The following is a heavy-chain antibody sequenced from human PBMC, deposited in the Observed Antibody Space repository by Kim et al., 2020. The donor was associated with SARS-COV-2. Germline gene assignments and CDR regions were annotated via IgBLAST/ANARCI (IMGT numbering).Heavy chain of an antibody. CDR3: ATEHESLWDY. V-gene: IGHV4-39*01. Sequence: SETLSLTCTVSGGSISSSSYYWGWIRQPPGKGLEWIGSIYYSGSTYYNPSLKSRVTISVDTSKNQFSLKLSSVTAADTAVYYCATEHESLWDYWGQGTLVTVSS. J-gene: IGHJ4*02. D-gene: IGHD1-1*01. CDR2: IYYSGST. CDR1: GGSISSSSYY.